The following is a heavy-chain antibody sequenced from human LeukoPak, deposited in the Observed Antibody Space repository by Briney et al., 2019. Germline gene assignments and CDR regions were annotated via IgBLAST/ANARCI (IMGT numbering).Heavy chain of an antibody. CDR2: INPSGGST. D-gene: IGHD2-2*01. CDR3: VRDPGYCSSTSCPRAYYYYYYMDV. J-gene: IGHJ6*03. V-gene: IGHV1-46*01. Sequence: ASVKVSCKASGYTFTSYYMHWVRQAPGQGLGWMGLINPSGGSTSYAQKFQGRVTMTRDVSTSTVYMELSSLRSEDTAVYYCVRDPGYCSSTSCPRAYYYYYYMDVWGKGTTVTVSS. CDR1: GYTFTSYY.